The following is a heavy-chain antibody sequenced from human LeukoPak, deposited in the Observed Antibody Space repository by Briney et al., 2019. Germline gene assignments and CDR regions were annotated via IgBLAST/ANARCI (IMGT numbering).Heavy chain of an antibody. Sequence: PSETLSLTCAVYGGSFSGYYWSWIRQPPGKGLEWIGEINHSGSTNYNPSLKSRVTISVDTSKNQFSLKLSSVTAADTAVYHCARVRLRSTYYYYGMDVWGQGTTVTVSS. CDR1: GGSFSGYY. CDR2: INHSGST. CDR3: ARVRLRSTYYYYGMDV. V-gene: IGHV4-34*01. D-gene: IGHD4-17*01. J-gene: IGHJ6*02.